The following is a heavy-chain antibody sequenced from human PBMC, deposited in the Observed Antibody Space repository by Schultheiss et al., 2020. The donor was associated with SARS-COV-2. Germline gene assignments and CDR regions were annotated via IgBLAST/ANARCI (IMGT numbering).Heavy chain of an antibody. J-gene: IGHJ4*02. Sequence: GESLKISCAASGFTFSSYWMHWVRQAPGKGLVWVSRINSDGSASSYADSVQGRFTISRDNSKNTLYLQMNSLRAEDTAIYYCVKSPAGRQYSSSWYSRVKGGHYYFDYWGQGTPVTVSS. CDR2: INSDGSAS. V-gene: IGHV3-74*01. CDR1: GFTFSSYW. CDR3: VKSPAGRQYSSSWYSRVKGGHYYFDY. D-gene: IGHD6-13*01.